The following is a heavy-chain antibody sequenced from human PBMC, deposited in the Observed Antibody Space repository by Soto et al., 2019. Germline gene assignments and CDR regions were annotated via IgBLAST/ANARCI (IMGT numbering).Heavy chain of an antibody. J-gene: IGHJ4*02. CDR2: ISWDGYGT. D-gene: IGHD4-4*01. V-gene: IGHV3-43*01. CDR1: GFTFDDYT. Sequence: GGSLRLSCAASGFTFDDYTMHWVRQAPGKGLEGVSLISWDGYGTYYADSVRGRFTISRDNSKNSLYLQMNSLRTEDTALYYCAKDPSNYEYYFDYWGQGKLVTVSS. CDR3: AKDPSNYEYYFDY.